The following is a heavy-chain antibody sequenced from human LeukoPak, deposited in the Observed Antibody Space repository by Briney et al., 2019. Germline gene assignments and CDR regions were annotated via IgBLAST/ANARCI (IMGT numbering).Heavy chain of an antibody. CDR3: VTAYCSSTNCYGPEY. CDR2: ISTTGSRT. J-gene: IGHJ4*02. D-gene: IGHD2-2*01. Sequence: PGGSLRLSCSASGLTFPSYALHWVRQAPGKGLEYVSAISTTGSRTYYADSVKGRFTISRDNSKSTMYLQMISLRPEDTAVYYCVTAYCSSTNCYGPEYWGRETLVTVSS. V-gene: IGHV3-64D*06. CDR1: GLTFPSYA.